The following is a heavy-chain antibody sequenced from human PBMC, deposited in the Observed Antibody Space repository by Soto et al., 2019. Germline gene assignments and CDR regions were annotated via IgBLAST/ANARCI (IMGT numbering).Heavy chain of an antibody. CDR1: GFNFDDHA. D-gene: IGHD1-20*01. CDR3: TRDIFRTITTIDY. CDR2: ISANGALD. Sequence: EVQLVESGGGLIEPGRSLRLSCAASGFNFDDHAMNWVRLAPGKGLEWVSGISANGALDGYANSVRGRFTISRDNAKNSLFLQMNSLRREDTAVYYCTRDIFRTITTIDYWGQGTLVTVSS. V-gene: IGHV3-9*01. J-gene: IGHJ4*02.